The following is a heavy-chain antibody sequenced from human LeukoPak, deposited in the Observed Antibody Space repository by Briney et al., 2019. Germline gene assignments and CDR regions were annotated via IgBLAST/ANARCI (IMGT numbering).Heavy chain of an antibody. V-gene: IGHV1-69*05. D-gene: IGHD3-22*01. J-gene: IGHJ4*02. CDR2: IIPIFGTA. Sequence: GASVKVSCKASGGTFSSYAISWVLQAPGQGLEWMGGIIPIFGTANYAQKFQGRVTITTDESTSTAYMELSSLRSEDTAVYYCAINNYYDSSGLLGYWGQGTLVTVSS. CDR1: GGTFSSYA. CDR3: AINNYYDSSGLLGY.